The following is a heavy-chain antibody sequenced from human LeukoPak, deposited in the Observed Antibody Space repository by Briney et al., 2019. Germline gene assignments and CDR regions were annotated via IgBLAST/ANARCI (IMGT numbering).Heavy chain of an antibody. J-gene: IGHJ4*02. Sequence: QPGGSLRLSCAASGFTFSSYAMHWVRQAPGKGLEYVSAITSNGGSTYYANSVKGRFTISRDNSKNTLYLQMGSLRAEDMAVYYCAKGERFGELPNGYWGQGTLVTVSS. V-gene: IGHV3-64*01. CDR2: ITSNGGST. CDR1: GFTFSSYA. CDR3: AKGERFGELPNGY. D-gene: IGHD3-10*01.